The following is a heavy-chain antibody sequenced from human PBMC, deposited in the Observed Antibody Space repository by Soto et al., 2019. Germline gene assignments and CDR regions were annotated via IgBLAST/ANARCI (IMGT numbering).Heavy chain of an antibody. CDR2: IYYSGST. Sequence: PSETLSLTCTVSGGSISSYYWSWIRQPPGKGLEWIGYIYYSGSTNYNPSLKSRVTISVDTSKNQFSLKLSSVTAADTAVYYCARDLSSGWYYYGMDVWGQGTMVTVSS. CDR1: GGSISSYY. V-gene: IGHV4-59*01. J-gene: IGHJ6*02. CDR3: ARDLSSGWYYYGMDV. D-gene: IGHD6-19*01.